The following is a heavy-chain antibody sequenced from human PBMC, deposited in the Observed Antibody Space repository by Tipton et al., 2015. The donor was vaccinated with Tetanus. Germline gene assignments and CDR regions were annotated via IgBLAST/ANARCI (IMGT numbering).Heavy chain of an antibody. Sequence: TLSLTCTVSGAPISSYYWSWIRQPPGNGLEWIGYIYNSGNTNYNPSLKSRVTISVDTSKNQFSLKLNSVTAADTAVYYCARSKLLWFGESLSGFDSWGQGTLVTVSA. D-gene: IGHD3-10*01. CDR2: IYNSGNT. CDR1: GAPISSYY. CDR3: ARSKLLWFGESLSGFDS. J-gene: IGHJ4*02. V-gene: IGHV4-59*01.